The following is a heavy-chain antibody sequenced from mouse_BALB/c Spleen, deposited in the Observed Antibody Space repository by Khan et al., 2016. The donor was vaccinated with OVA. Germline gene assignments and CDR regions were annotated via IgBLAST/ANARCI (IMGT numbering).Heavy chain of an antibody. CDR1: GYSFTSYY. Sequence: VQLQQPGPELMKPGASVNISCKASGYSFTSYYIHWVKQSHGKSLEWIGYIDPFNGGTDYNQKFQGKATLTVDKSSNTADMHLSSLTSEDSAVYYYARRTFGYWGQGTLVTVSA. V-gene: IGHV1S135*01. CDR3: ARRTFGY. CDR2: IDPFNGGT. J-gene: IGHJ3*01.